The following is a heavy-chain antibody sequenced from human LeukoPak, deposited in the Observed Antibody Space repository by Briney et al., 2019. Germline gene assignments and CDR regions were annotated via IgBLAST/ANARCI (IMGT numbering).Heavy chain of an antibody. V-gene: IGHV4-59*01. D-gene: IGHD6-19*01. CDR3: ARDYRGWYYFDY. Sequence: SETLSLTCTVSGGAISSSYWSWIRQPPGKGLEWIAYVYYSGSTNYNPSLKSRVTISLDTSKNQFSLKLSSVTAADTAVYYCARDYRGWYYFDYWGQGTLVTVSS. CDR1: GGAISSSY. J-gene: IGHJ4*02. CDR2: VYYSGST.